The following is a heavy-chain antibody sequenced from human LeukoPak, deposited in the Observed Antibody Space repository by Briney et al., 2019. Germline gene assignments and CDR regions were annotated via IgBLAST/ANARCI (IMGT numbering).Heavy chain of an antibody. CDR1: GGSISNYY. V-gene: IGHV4-39*07. CDR2: IYYTEST. CDR3: ARCKLPYDPTNWFDP. D-gene: IGHD3-16*01. Sequence: SETLSLTCTVSGGSISNYYWGWIRQPPGKGLEWIGSIYYTESTHYNPSLQSRVTISVDTSKNQFSLKLSSVTAADTAVYYCARCKLPYDPTNWFDPWGQGTLVTVSS. J-gene: IGHJ5*02.